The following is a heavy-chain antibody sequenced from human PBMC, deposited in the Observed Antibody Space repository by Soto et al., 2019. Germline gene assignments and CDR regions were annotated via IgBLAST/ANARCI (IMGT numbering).Heavy chain of an antibody. J-gene: IGHJ6*02. CDR2: IYSGGST. CDR1: GFTVSSNY. Sequence: GGSLRLSCAASGFTVSSNYMSWVRQAPGKGLEWVSVIYSGGSTYYADSVKGRFTISRDNSKNTLYLQMNGLRAEDTAVYYCARDMRQQLVWYKNYYYYGMDVWGQGTTVTVSS. CDR3: ARDMRQQLVWYKNYYYYGMDV. V-gene: IGHV3-53*01. D-gene: IGHD6-13*01.